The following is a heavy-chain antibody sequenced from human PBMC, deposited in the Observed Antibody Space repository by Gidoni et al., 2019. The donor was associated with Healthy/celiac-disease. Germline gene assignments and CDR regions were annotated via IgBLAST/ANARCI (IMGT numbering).Heavy chain of an antibody. J-gene: IGHJ5*02. CDR1: EYTFTSYG. V-gene: IGHV1-18*01. Sequence: QVHLVQSGAAVKKPGTSVRVYCKASEYTFTSYGISWVRQAPGQGLEWMGWIRAYNGNTNYAPKLQGSVTRTTDTSTSTAYMELRSLRSDDTAVYYCARERASYSSSWYRWCDPWGQGTLVTVSS. CDR3: ARERASYSSSWYRWCDP. D-gene: IGHD6-13*01. CDR2: IRAYNGNT.